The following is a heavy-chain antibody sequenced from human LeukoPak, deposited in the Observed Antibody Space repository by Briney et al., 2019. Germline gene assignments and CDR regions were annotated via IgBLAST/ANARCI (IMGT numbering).Heavy chain of an antibody. J-gene: IGHJ5*02. CDR2: IYYSGST. V-gene: IGHV4-59*01. D-gene: IGHD4-11*01. CDR3: AGGQVPYFTYSNYAWFDP. CDR1: GGSISSYY. Sequence: ETLSLTCTVSGGSISSYYWSWIRQPPGKGLEWIGYIYYSGSTNYNPSLKSRVTISVDTSKNQFSLKLSSVTAADTAVYYCAGGQVPYFTYSNYAWFDPWGQGTLVTVSS.